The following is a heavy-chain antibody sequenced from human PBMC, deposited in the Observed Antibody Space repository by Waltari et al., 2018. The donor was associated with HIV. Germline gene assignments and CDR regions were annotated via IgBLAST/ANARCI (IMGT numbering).Heavy chain of an antibody. Sequence: EVQLVESGGGLVQPGGSLRLSCAASGFTVSSNYMSWVRQAPGKGLESVSVIYSGGSKYYADSVKGRFTISRHNSKNTLYFQMNSLRAEDTAVYYCARDCGGDCHDAFDIWCQGTMVTVSS. V-gene: IGHV3-53*04. D-gene: IGHD2-21*02. CDR2: IYSGGSK. J-gene: IGHJ3*02. CDR1: GFTVSSNY. CDR3: ARDCGGDCHDAFDI.